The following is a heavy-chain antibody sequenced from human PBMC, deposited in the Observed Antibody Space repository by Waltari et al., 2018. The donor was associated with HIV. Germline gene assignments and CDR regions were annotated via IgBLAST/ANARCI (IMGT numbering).Heavy chain of an antibody. V-gene: IGHV3-23*01. J-gene: IGHJ4*02. CDR2: ISRTGSAT. CDR1: SFNFDFYS. D-gene: IGHD3-22*01. Sequence: EVRFLESGGGLGRRGGCLGLSGPPSSFNFDFYSLPWVRQAPGRGLEWVASISRTGSATYYADVVKGRFTVSRDNSMDMLSLHITSLRVDDTAVYYCVTSGYNFVEYGHRLDFWGRGVLVTIS. CDR3: VTSGYNFVEYGHRLDF.